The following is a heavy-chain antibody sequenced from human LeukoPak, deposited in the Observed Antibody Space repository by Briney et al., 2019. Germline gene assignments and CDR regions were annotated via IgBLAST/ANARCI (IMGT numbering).Heavy chain of an antibody. D-gene: IGHD1-1*01. CDR2: VYYNGIT. J-gene: IGHJ4*02. Sequence: PSETLSLTCTVSGVAISSYFWSWIRQPPGKGLEWIGYVYYNGITNYNPSLKSRVPIPLDTSKNQFSLNLNSVTAADTAVYYCASQLGGTTFHWGQGTLVTVSS. CDR3: ASQLGGTTFH. CDR1: GVAISSYF. V-gene: IGHV4-59*01.